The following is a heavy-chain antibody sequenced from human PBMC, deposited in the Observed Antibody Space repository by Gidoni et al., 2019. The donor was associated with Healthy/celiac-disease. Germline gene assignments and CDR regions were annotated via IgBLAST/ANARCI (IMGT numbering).Heavy chain of an antibody. J-gene: IGHJ6*02. D-gene: IGHD2-8*01. V-gene: IGHV1-2*04. CDR3: ARGMLGHYYYYGMDV. Sequence: QVQLVQSGAEVKKPGASVKVSCKAYGYTFTGYYMHWVRQAPGQGLEWMGWINPNSGGTNYAQKFQGWVTMTRDTSISTAYMELSRLRSDDTAVYYCARGMLGHYYYYGMDVWGQGTTVTVSS. CDR2: INPNSGGT. CDR1: GYTFTGYY.